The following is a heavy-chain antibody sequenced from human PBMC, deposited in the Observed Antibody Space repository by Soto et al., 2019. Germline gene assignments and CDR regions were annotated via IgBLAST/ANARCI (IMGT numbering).Heavy chain of an antibody. J-gene: IGHJ3*02. V-gene: IGHV3-30-3*01. D-gene: IGHD1-1*01. CDR3: ARNGVQLERDAFDI. CDR2: ISYDGSNK. CDR1: GGTFSSYA. Sequence: QVQLVQSGAEVKKPGSSVKVSCKASGGTFSSYAMHWVRQAPGKGLEWVAVISYDGSNKYYADSVKGRFTISRDNSKNTLYLQMNSLRAEDTAVYYCARNGVQLERDAFDIWGQGTMVTVSS.